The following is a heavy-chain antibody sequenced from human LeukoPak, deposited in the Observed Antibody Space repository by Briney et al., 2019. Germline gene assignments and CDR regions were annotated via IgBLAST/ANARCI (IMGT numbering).Heavy chain of an antibody. CDR2: IKQDGSEK. J-gene: IGHJ4*02. V-gene: IGHV3-7*01. D-gene: IGHD5-18*01. CDR1: GFTFSSYW. Sequence: GGSLRLSCAASGFTFSSYWMSWVRQAPGKGLEWVANIKQDGSEKYYVDSVKGRFTISRDNAKNSLYLQMNSLRAEDTAVYYCARGRVQLWPTGVEYFDYWGQGTLVTVSS. CDR3: ARGRVQLWPTGVEYFDY.